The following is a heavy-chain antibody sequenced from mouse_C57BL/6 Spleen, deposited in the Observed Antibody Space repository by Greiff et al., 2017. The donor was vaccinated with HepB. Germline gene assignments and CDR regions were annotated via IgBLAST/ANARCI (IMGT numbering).Heavy chain of an antibody. V-gene: IGHV5-4*01. Sequence: EVQLVESGGGLVKPGGSLKLSCAASGFTFSSYAMSWVRRTPEERLEWVATISDGGSYTYYPDNVKGRFTISRDNAKNNRYLQMSHLKSEDTAMYYCARVATIKYAMDYWGQGTSVTVSS. D-gene: IGHD2-12*01. CDR1: GFTFSSYA. CDR3: ARVATIKYAMDY. CDR2: ISDGGSYT. J-gene: IGHJ4*01.